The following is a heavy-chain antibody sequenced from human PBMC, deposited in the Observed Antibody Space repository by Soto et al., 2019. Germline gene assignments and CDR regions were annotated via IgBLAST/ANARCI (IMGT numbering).Heavy chain of an antibody. J-gene: IGHJ6*03. D-gene: IGHD2-8*01. Sequence: GGSLRLSCAASGFTVSSNYMSWVRQAPGKGLEWVSVIYSSGSTYYADSVKGRFTISRDNSKNTLYLQMNSLRAEDTAVYYCARDRRTQLIYYYYYMDVWGKGTTVTVSS. CDR2: IYSSGST. CDR1: GFTVSSNY. CDR3: ARDRRTQLIYYYYYMDV. V-gene: IGHV3-66*01.